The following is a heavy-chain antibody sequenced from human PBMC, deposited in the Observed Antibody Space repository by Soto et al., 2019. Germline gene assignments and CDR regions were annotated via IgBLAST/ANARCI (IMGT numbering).Heavy chain of an antibody. D-gene: IGHD6-13*01. CDR3: ATGLEDYSSSWYDS. CDR1: GFTFSSHW. V-gene: IGHV3-74*01. Sequence: EVQLVESGGGLVQPGGSLRLSCAATGFTFSSHWMHWVRQAPGKGLVWVSRINSDGSTTNYADSVKGRFTISRANAKKTLFLKMNSLKVEDTAVYYWATGLEDYSSSWYDSGGAGTLVTFSS. CDR2: INSDGSTT. J-gene: IGHJ5*01.